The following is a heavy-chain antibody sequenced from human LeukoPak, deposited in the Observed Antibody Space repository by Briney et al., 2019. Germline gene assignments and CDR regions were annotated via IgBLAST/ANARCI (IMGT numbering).Heavy chain of an antibody. CDR3: EARTNYYYYGMDV. J-gene: IGHJ6*02. CDR2: INHSGST. V-gene: IGHV4-34*01. Sequence: SETLSLTCAVYGGSFSGYYWSWIRQPPGKGLEWIGEINHSGSTNYNPSLKSRVTISVDTSKNQFSLKLSSVTAVDTAVYYCEARTNYYYYGMDVWGQGTTVTVSS. D-gene: IGHD2-8*01. CDR1: GGSFSGYY.